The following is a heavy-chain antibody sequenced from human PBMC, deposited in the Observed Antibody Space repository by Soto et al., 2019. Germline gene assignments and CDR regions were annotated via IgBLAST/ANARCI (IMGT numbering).Heavy chain of an antibody. D-gene: IGHD5-12*01. V-gene: IGHV4-59*08. Sequence: SETLSLTCTVSGGSISSYYWSWMRQPPGKGLEWIGHIYYSGSANYNPSLRSRVTISLDTSKNQFSLKLRSVTAADTAVYYCAKMAIDEDFTNNAFDIWGQGTMVTVSS. J-gene: IGHJ3*02. CDR1: GGSISSYY. CDR2: IYYSGSA. CDR3: AKMAIDEDFTNNAFDI.